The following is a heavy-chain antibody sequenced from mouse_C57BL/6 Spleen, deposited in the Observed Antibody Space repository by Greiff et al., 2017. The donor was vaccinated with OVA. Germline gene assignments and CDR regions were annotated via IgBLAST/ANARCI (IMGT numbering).Heavy chain of an antibody. CDR1: GYSITSGYY. CDR3: ARDGIEYGYSWFAY. J-gene: IGHJ3*01. Sequence: EVKLQESGPGLVKPSQSLSLTCSVTGYSITSGYYWNWIRQFPGNKLEWMGYISYDGSNNYNPSLKNQISITGDTSKNQFFLKLNSVTTEDTATYYCARDGIEYGYSWFAYWGQGTLVTVSA. D-gene: IGHD2-2*01. V-gene: IGHV3-6*01. CDR2: ISYDGSN.